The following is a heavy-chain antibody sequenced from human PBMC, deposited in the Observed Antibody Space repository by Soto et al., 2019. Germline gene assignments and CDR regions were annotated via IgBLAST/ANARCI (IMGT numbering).Heavy chain of an antibody. CDR1: GGSISSYY. V-gene: IGHV4-59*01. CDR2: IYYSGST. D-gene: IGHD3-16*01. CDR3: ARYDPYYSYGMDV. J-gene: IGHJ6*02. Sequence: QVQLQESGPGLVKPSETLSLTCTVSGGSISSYYWSWIRQPPGKGLEWIGYIYYSGSTNYNPSLKSRVPMSVDTSNTQFSRKLSSVTAADTAVYYCARYDPYYSYGMDVWGQGTTVTVSS.